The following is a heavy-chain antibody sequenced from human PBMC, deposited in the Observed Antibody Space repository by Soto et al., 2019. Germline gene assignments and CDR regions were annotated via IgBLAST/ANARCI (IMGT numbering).Heavy chain of an antibody. CDR1: GGSFSGYY. J-gene: IGHJ4*02. CDR3: ARSLTIQNFDY. V-gene: IGHV4-34*01. Sequence: ASETLSLTCAVYGGSFSGYYWSWIRQPPGKGLEWIGEINHSGSTNYNPSLKSRVTISVDTSKNQFSLKLSSVTAADTAVYYCARSLTIQNFDYWGQGTLVTVSS. CDR2: INHSGST. D-gene: IGHD2-21*01.